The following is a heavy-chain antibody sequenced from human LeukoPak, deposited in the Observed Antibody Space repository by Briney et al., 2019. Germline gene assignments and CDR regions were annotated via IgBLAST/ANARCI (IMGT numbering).Heavy chain of an antibody. V-gene: IGHV1-2*02. Sequence: ASVKVSCKASGYTFTGYYMHWVRQAPGQGLGWMGWINPNSSGTNYAQTFQGRVTMTRDKSISTAYMELSRLRADDTAVYYCARETRGYSYGYWFDPWGQGTLVTVSS. D-gene: IGHD5-18*01. CDR1: GYTFTGYY. CDR3: ARETRGYSYGYWFDP. CDR2: INPNSSGT. J-gene: IGHJ5*02.